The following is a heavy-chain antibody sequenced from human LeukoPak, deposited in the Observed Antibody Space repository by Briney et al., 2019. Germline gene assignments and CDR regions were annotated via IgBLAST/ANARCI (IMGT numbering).Heavy chain of an antibody. D-gene: IGHD4-17*01. Sequence: ASVKVSCKASGYPFTTYYIHWVRQAPGQGLEWMGCINPKNGDSKYAQKFQGRVTMTRATSIATAYMEVSRLTSDDTAVYFCARDGYDYGDSCDFWGQGTLVTVSS. V-gene: IGHV1-2*02. CDR2: INPKNGDS. J-gene: IGHJ4*02. CDR3: ARDGYDYGDSCDF. CDR1: GYPFTTYY.